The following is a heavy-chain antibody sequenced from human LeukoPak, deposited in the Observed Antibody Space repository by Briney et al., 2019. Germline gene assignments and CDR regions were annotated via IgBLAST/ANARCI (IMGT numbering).Heavy chain of an antibody. Sequence: PSETLSLTCTVSGGSISSSSHYWGWIRPPPGKGLEWIGRIYYSGSTYCNPSLKSRVNIYVDTSKNQFSLKLSSVTAADTAVYYCARIVGPIYFDYWGQGTLVTVSS. J-gene: IGHJ4*02. D-gene: IGHD1-26*01. CDR1: GGSISSSSHY. CDR2: IYYSGST. CDR3: ARIVGPIYFDY. V-gene: IGHV4-39*01.